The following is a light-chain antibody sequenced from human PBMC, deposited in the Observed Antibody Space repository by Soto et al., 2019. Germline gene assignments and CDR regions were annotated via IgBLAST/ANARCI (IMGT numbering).Light chain of an antibody. V-gene: IGKV1-33*01. CDR2: DAS. J-gene: IGKJ4*01. CDR1: QDISNS. Sequence: DIQMTQSPSSLSASVGDRVTITCQASQDISNSLNWYQHKPGKAPKLLIYDASNLETGVPSRFSGSESGTVFTFAISSPQPKGVATYFCQQFRDLPLTLGGGTNVEIK. CDR3: QQFRDLPLT.